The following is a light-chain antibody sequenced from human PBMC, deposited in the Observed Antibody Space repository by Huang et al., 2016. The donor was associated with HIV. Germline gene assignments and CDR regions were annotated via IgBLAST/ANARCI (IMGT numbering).Light chain of an antibody. Sequence: DIVMTQSPDSLAVSLGERATINCRSSQSLFFRSHKRSYLAWYQKKPGQPPKLVISWASARESGVPDRCSGSGSETHFTLTISSLQAEDVAVYYCQQYYHNPLTFGGGTKVEI. CDR2: WAS. V-gene: IGKV4-1*01. CDR3: QQYYHNPLT. J-gene: IGKJ4*01. CDR1: QSLFFRSHKRSY.